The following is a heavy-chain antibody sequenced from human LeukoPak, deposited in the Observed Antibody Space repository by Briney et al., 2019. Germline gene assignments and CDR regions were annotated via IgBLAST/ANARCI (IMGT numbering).Heavy chain of an antibody. V-gene: IGHV1-18*01. D-gene: IGHD3-10*01. CDR2: ISAYNGNT. J-gene: IGHJ4*02. Sequence: ASVKVSCKASGYTFTSYGISWVRQAPGQGLEWMGWISAYNGNTNYAQKLQGRVTMTTDTSTSTAYMELRSLRSDDTAVYYCARALGYYYGSGSYSGWDYWGQGTLVTVSS. CDR3: ARALGYYYGSGSYSGWDY. CDR1: GYTFTSYG.